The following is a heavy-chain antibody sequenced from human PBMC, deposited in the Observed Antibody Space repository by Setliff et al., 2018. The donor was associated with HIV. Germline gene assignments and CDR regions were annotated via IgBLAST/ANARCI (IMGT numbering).Heavy chain of an antibody. CDR1: GGSISSYY. CDR3: ARQGSWLDS. Sequence: PSETLSLTCTVSGGSISSYYWSWIRQPPGKGLEWIGHSHNNGNTHYNPSLKSRVTISVDTSKNHVSLRLNSVTAADTAVYYCARQGSWLDSWGQGTLVTVSS. J-gene: IGHJ5*01. D-gene: IGHD2-15*01. CDR2: SHNNGNT. V-gene: IGHV4-59*08.